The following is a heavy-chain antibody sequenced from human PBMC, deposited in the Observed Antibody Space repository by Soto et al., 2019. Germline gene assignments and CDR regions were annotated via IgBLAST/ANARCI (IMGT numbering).Heavy chain of an antibody. Sequence: WETLSLTCAFYGGSFSGYYWSCIRHPPGKWLEWIGEINHSGSTNYNPSLKSRVTISVDTSKNQFSLKLSSVTAADTAVYYCARAKRLRAHYYYGMDVLGQGTRVIVSS. D-gene: IGHD6-25*01. V-gene: IGHV4-34*01. CDR3: ARAKRLRAHYYYGMDV. CDR2: INHSGST. J-gene: IGHJ6*01. CDR1: GGSFSGYY.